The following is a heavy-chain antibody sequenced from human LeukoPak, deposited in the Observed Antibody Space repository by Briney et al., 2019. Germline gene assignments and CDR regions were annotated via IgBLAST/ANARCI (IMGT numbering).Heavy chain of an antibody. V-gene: IGHV4-30-4*07. CDR1: VGSISSSGYS. CDR3: AREYDNSGYSFHY. J-gene: IGHJ4*02. Sequence: KPSETLSLTCTVSVGSISSSGYSWSWIRQPPGKGLEWIGFIYYSGSTYYNPSLKSRVTISVDTSKNQFSLKLSSVTAADTAVYYCAREYDNSGYSFHYWGQGTLVTVSS. D-gene: IGHD3-22*01. CDR2: IYYSGST.